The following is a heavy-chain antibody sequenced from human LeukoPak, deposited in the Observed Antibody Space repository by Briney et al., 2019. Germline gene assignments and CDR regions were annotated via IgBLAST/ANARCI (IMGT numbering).Heavy chain of an antibody. CDR3: ARGPTISSSWYGISYFDY. V-gene: IGHV4-34*01. CDR2: INHSGST. Sequence: SETLSLTCTVYGGSFSGYYWSWIRQPPGKGLEWIGEINHSGSTNYNPSLKSRVTISVATSQHQFSLQLSSVPAADTAVHYCARGPTISSSWYGISYFDYWGQGTLVTVSS. CDR1: GGSFSGYY. D-gene: IGHD6-13*01. J-gene: IGHJ4*02.